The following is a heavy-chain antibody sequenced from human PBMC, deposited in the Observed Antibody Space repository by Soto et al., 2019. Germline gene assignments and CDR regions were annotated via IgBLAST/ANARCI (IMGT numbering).Heavy chain of an antibody. CDR1: RVAFSKFI. CDR3: AKVRYSSPMGYYYGMDV. V-gene: IGHV1-69*13. Sequence: GASVKVSCKASRVAFSKFIVTWVRQAPGLGLEWVGGIIPIFGTANYAQKFQGRVTITADESTSTSYMEVNNLRSEDTAVYYCAKVRYSSPMGYYYGMDVWGQGTTVTVSS. CDR2: IIPIFGTA. J-gene: IGHJ6*02. D-gene: IGHD6-19*01.